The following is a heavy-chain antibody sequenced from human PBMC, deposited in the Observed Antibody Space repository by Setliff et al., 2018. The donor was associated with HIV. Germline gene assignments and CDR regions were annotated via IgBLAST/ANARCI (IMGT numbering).Heavy chain of an antibody. J-gene: IGHJ4*02. CDR2: INPSGGST. CDR3: ARALGLLHDY. Sequence: GASVKVSCKASGYTFTGYYMHWVRQAPGQGLEWMGVINPSGGSTSYAQKFQGRVTMTRDTSTSTVYMELSSLRSEDTAVYYCARALGLLHDYWGQGTLVTVSS. V-gene: IGHV1-46*01. D-gene: IGHD2-21*02. CDR1: GYTFTGYY.